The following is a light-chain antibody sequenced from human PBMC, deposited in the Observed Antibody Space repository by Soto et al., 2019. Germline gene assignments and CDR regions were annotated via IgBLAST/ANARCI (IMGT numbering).Light chain of an antibody. CDR2: GAS. J-gene: IGKJ2*01. Sequence: EIVLTQSPGTLSLSPGERATLSCRASQSVSSSYLAWYQQKPGQAPRLLIYGASSRATGIPDRFSGSGSGTDFTLTISSLEPEDFAVYHCQQYGSLPYTFGQGTKVDIK. CDR1: QSVSSSY. CDR3: QQYGSLPYT. V-gene: IGKV3-20*01.